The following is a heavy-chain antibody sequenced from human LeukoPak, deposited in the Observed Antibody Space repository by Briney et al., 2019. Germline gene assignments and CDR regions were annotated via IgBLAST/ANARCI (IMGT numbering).Heavy chain of an antibody. CDR1: GFTFSSYA. D-gene: IGHD6-25*01. Sequence: GGSLRPSCAASGFTFSSYAMTWVGQAPGKGLEWVSALSGSGNTVYYANSVKGRFAISRDNSKNSLSLQMNNLRGEDTALYYCAKFYAPSGGNSGWPWVIDHWGQGTLVTVSP. CDR2: LSGSGNTV. J-gene: IGHJ5*02. V-gene: IGHV3-23*01. CDR3: AKFYAPSGGNSGWPWVIDH.